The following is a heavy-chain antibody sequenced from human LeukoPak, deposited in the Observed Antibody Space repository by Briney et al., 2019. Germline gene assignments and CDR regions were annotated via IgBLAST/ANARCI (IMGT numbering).Heavy chain of an antibody. CDR1: GFTVSSNY. D-gene: IGHD4-17*01. Sequence: GGSLRLSCAASGFTVSSNYMSWVRQAPGKGLEWVSVIYSGGSTYYADSVKGRFTISRDNSKNTLYLQMNRLRAEDTAVEYCARERSRAFDIWGQGTMVTVSS. J-gene: IGHJ3*02. V-gene: IGHV3-53*01. CDR2: IYSGGST. CDR3: ARERSRAFDI.